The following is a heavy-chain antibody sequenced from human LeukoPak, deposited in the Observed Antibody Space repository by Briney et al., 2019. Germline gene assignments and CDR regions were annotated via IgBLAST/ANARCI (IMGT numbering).Heavy chain of an antibody. CDR1: GGSISGSPYF. J-gene: IGHJ1*01. V-gene: IGHV4-39*01. CDR3: ARLITTAAPEQYFQL. D-gene: IGHD3-10*01. Sequence: PSETLSLTCSVSGGSISGSPYFWGWIRQPPGKGLEWIATVHYSGTTSYTPSLKSRVTISVDTSKNEFSLSLTSVTAADTAVYYCARLITTAAPEQYFQLWGQGSLVTVFS. CDR2: VHYSGTT.